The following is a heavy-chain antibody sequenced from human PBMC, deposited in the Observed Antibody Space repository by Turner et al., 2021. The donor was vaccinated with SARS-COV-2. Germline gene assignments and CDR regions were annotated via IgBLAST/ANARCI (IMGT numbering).Heavy chain of an antibody. CDR1: GYTFASCG. CDR3: ASAYGSVSYGHYYGMYV. Sequence: QVQLVQSGAGVKKPGASVKVSFNSSGYTFASCGLSWVRQAPGQGLEWRQWISAYNGNTKYAQKLQGRVTMSTDTSTSTAYMELRSMKSDDTAVYYCASAYGSVSYGHYYGMYVWGQGTTVTVSS. J-gene: IGHJ6*02. CDR2: ISAYNGNT. V-gene: IGHV1-18*01. D-gene: IGHD3-10*01.